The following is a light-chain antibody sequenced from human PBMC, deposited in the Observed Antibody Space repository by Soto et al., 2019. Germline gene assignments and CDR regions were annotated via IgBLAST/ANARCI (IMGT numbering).Light chain of an antibody. J-gene: IGKJ1*01. V-gene: IGKV3-20*01. Sequence: EIVLTQSPGTLSLSPGEKATNSCRASQSVSSNYLDWYQQKPGQAPRPLIYGASSRATGIPDRFSGSGAGTDFTLTISRLEPEDVAVYYCQQYGSSPWTFGQGTKVDIK. CDR3: QQYGSSPWT. CDR2: GAS. CDR1: QSVSSNY.